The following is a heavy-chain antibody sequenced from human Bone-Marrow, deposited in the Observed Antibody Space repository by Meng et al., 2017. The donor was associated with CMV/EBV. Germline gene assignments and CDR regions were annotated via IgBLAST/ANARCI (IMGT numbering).Heavy chain of an antibody. CDR3: ATLRYFDWPQQNYGMDV. V-gene: IGHV1-18*01. J-gene: IGHJ6*02. CDR2: ITTLNGDT. Sequence: ASVKVSCKASGYSFSNYGITWVRQAPGQGLEWMGWITTLNGDTDSAQKFQDRVAMTTDTSTGTAYMELRSLRSDDTAVYYCATLRYFDWPQQNYGMDVWGQGTTVTVSS. CDR1: GYSFSNYG. D-gene: IGHD3-9*01.